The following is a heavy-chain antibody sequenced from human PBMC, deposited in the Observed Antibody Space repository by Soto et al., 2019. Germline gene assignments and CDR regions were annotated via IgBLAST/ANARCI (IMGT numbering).Heavy chain of an antibody. V-gene: IGHV4-39*01. J-gene: IGHJ5*02. Sequence: QLQLQESGPGLVKPSETLSLTCTVSGGSISSSSYYWGWIRQPPGKGLEWIGSIYYSGSTYYNPSLKSRVTISVDTSKNQFSLKLSSVTAADTAVYYCARHCVLLWFGELLIGTNWFDPWGQGTLVTVSS. CDR1: GGSISSSSYY. D-gene: IGHD3-10*01. CDR3: ARHCVLLWFGELLIGTNWFDP. CDR2: IYYSGST.